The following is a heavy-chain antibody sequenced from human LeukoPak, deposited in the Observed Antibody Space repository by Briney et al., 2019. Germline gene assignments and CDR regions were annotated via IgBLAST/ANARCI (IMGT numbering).Heavy chain of an antibody. CDR3: ARDSSDDSSGYYDY. J-gene: IGHJ4*02. CDR2: IWYDGSNK. CDR1: GFTFSSYG. Sequence: GGSLRLSCAASGFTFSSYGMHWVRQAPGKGLEWVAVIWYDGSNKYYADSVKGRFTISRDNSKNTLYLQMNSLRAEDTAVYYCARDSSDDSSGYYDYWGQGTLVTVCS. V-gene: IGHV3-33*01. D-gene: IGHD3-22*01.